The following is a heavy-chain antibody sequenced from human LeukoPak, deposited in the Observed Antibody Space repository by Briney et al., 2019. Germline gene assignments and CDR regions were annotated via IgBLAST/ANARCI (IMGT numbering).Heavy chain of an antibody. J-gene: IGHJ5*02. CDR3: ATSNLAT. CDR2: MRSKTDGGTT. V-gene: IGHV3-15*01. Sequence: GGSLRLSCAASGFTFSRYWMSWVRQAPGKGLEWVGRMRSKTDGGTTEYAAPVKGRFTISRDDSKNTLYVQMNSLKTEDTAVYYCATSNLATWGQGTLVTVSS. CDR1: GFTFSRYW.